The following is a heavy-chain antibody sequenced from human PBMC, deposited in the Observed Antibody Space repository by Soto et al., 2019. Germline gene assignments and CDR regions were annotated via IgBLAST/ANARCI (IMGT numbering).Heavy chain of an antibody. CDR2: ISGSGGST. J-gene: IGHJ4*02. D-gene: IGHD1-7*01. V-gene: IGHV3-23*01. CDR1: GFTFSSYA. Sequence: GGSLRLSCAASGFTFSSYAMSWVRQAPGKGLEWVSAISGSGGSTYYADSVKGRFTISRDNSKNTLYLQMNSLRAEDTAVYYCAKEGPYNWNYRFYFDYWGQGTLVTVSS. CDR3: AKEGPYNWNYRFYFDY.